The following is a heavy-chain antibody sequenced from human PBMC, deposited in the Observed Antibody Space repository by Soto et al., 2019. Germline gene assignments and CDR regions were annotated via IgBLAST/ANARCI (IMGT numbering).Heavy chain of an antibody. Sequence: QVQLVQSGAEVRQPASSVKVSCKTSGGTFSSYAISWVRQAPGQGLEWMGGIVPIDDTSTYAQKFQGRVTTTANGSRSTVSMELRSLRSDDTAVYYCVRLVVIPGITDNWGQGTLVTVSS. CDR2: IVPIDDTS. D-gene: IGHD2-15*01. V-gene: IGHV1-69*12. CDR1: GGTFSSYA. J-gene: IGHJ4*02. CDR3: VRLVVIPGITDN.